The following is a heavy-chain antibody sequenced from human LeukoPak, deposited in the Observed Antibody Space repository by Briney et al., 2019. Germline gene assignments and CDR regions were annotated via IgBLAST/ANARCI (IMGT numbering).Heavy chain of an antibody. CDR1: GFTFSSYG. Sequence: GGSLRLSCAASGFTFSSYGMHWVRQAPGKGLEWVAVISYDGSNKYYADSVKGRFTISRDNSKNTLYPQMNSLRAEDTAVYYCAKDIVVVVAATLSSYYYGMDVWGQGTTVTVSS. V-gene: IGHV3-30*18. CDR2: ISYDGSNK. D-gene: IGHD2-15*01. J-gene: IGHJ6*02. CDR3: AKDIVVVVAATLSSYYYGMDV.